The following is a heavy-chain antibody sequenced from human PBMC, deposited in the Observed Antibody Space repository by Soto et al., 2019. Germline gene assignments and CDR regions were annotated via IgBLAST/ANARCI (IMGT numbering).Heavy chain of an antibody. D-gene: IGHD3-3*01. CDR2: ISAYDGKT. CDR3: ARDPHEYWTSYWFDP. Sequence: GASVKVSCKAPRDTFTSYYINWVRQAPGQGLELMGWISAYDGKTTYAEKFQGRVTMTTDASTSTAYMELRSLRSDDTAVYYCARDPHEYWTSYWFDPWGQGTLVTVSS. CDR1: RDTFTSYY. V-gene: IGHV1-18*04. J-gene: IGHJ5*02.